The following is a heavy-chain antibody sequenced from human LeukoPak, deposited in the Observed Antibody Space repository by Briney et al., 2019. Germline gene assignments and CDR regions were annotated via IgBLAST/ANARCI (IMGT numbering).Heavy chain of an antibody. CDR3: ARDAYGYWYFDL. V-gene: IGHV4-30-4*08. Sequence: SQTLSLTCAVSGGSISSGDYYWSWIRQPPGKGLEWIGYIYYSGSTYYNPSLKSRVTISVDTSKNQFSLKLSSVTAPDTAVYYCARDAYGYWYFDLWGRGTLVTVSS. J-gene: IGHJ2*01. CDR1: GGSISSGDYY. CDR2: IYYSGST. D-gene: IGHD4-17*01.